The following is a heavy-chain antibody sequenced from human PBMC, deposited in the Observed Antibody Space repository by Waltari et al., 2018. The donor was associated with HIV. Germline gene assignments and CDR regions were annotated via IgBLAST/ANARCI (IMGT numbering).Heavy chain of an antibody. Sequence: HVQLQESGPGPVKPSETLSLTCVVSGSSISGAYYWGWIRQSPGKGLEWIGSIHHSGRTYHNPSLKIRVTMSVDASKSQFSLKLTSATAADTAIYYCARVRITLIVAGPFDMWGQGTLVTVSS. V-gene: IGHV4-38-2*01. CDR1: GSSISGAYY. CDR2: IHHSGRT. J-gene: IGHJ3*02. CDR3: ARVRITLIVAGPFDM. D-gene: IGHD3-22*01.